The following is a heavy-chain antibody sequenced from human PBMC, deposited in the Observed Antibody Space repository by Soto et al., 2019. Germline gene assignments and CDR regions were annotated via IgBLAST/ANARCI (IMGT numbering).Heavy chain of an antibody. CDR3: ARVRVTTVTKSYYYYMDV. Sequence: GASVEASCKASGYTFTSYGICWVRQAHGQGLEWMGWISAYNGNTNYAQKLQGRVTMTTDTSTSTAYMELRSLRSDDTAVYYCARVRVTTVTKSYYYYMDVWGKGTTVTVSS. D-gene: IGHD4-17*01. CDR2: ISAYNGNT. J-gene: IGHJ6*03. V-gene: IGHV1-18*01. CDR1: GYTFTSYG.